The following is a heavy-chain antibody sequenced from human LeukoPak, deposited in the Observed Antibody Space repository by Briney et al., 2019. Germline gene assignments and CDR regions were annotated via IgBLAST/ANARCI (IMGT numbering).Heavy chain of an antibody. Sequence: PGGSLRLSCAAPGFTFDDYGMSWVPHAPGKGLDWVSGINWNGGSTGYADSVEGRFTISRDNAKNSLYLQMNSLRAEDTALYYCARWGASSGYYPFDYWGQGTLVTVSS. CDR2: INWNGGST. CDR1: GFTFDDYG. D-gene: IGHD3-22*01. J-gene: IGHJ4*02. CDR3: ARWGASSGYYPFDY. V-gene: IGHV3-20*04.